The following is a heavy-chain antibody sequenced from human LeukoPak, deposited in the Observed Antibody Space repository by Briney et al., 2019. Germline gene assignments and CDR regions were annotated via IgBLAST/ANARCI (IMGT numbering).Heavy chain of an antibody. D-gene: IGHD3-10*01. CDR1: GFTFSDYY. CDR3: ARDGPQAGRGVIFDS. CDR2: IYSGGSI. J-gene: IGHJ4*02. Sequence: PGGSLRLSCAASGFTFSDYYMSWVRQAPGKGLEWVSVIYSGGSIYYADSVKGRFTISRDNSKNTLYLQMNSLRAEDTAVYYCARDGPQAGRGVIFDSWGQGTLVTVAS. V-gene: IGHV3-66*01.